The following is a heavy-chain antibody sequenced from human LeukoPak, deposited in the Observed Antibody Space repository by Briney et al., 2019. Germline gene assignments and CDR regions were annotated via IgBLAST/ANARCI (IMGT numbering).Heavy chain of an antibody. CDR2: IGASDGTT. CDR3: AKLLPN. J-gene: IGHJ4*02. CDR1: GFTFSSYG. V-gene: IGHV3-23*01. Sequence: GGSLRLSCAASGFTFSSYGIHRVRQAPGKGLEWVSTIGASDGTTYYADSVKGRFTISRDNSKNTLYLQMNSLRAEDTAIYYCAKLLPNWGQGTLVTVSS.